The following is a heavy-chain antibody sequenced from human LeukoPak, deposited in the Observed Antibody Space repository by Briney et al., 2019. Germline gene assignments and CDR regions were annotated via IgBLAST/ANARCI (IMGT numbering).Heavy chain of an antibody. D-gene: IGHD5-24*01. CDR1: GYSISSGYY. J-gene: IGHJ3*02. CDR3: AGEMATIIRLDAFDI. Sequence: SETLSLTCTVSGYSISSGYYWGWIRQPPGKGLEWIGSIYHSGSTYYNPSLKSRVTISVDTSKNQFSLKLSSVTAAETAVYYCAGEMATIIRLDAFDIWGQGTMVTVSS. V-gene: IGHV4-38-2*02. CDR2: IYHSGST.